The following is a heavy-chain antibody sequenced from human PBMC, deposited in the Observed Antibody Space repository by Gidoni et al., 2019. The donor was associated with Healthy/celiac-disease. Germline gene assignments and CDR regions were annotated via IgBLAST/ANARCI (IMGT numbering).Heavy chain of an antibody. CDR2: IYYSGST. J-gene: IGHJ5*02. CDR1: GGHISRGGYY. CDR3: ARVSLPAAIYWFDP. D-gene: IGHD2-2*01. Sequence: QVQLQESGPGLVKPSQTLSLTCTVSGGHISRGGYYWSWIRQHPGKGLEWIGYIYYSGSTYYNPSLKSRVTISVDTSKNQFSLKLSSVTAADTAVYYCARVSLPAAIYWFDPWGQGTLVTVSS. V-gene: IGHV4-31*03.